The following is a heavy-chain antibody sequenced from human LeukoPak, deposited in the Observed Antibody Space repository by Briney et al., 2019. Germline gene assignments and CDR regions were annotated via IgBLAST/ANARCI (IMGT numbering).Heavy chain of an antibody. V-gene: IGHV3-21*01. CDR2: ISSSSSYI. Sequence: GGSLRLSCAASGFSFSSYSMTWVRQAPGKGLDWVSSISSSSSYIYYADSVKGRFTISRDNAKNSLYLQMNSLRAEDTAVYYCAREGSGYYSKSPDYWGQGTLVTVSS. D-gene: IGHD3-22*01. CDR3: AREGSGYYSKSPDY. J-gene: IGHJ4*02. CDR1: GFSFSSYS.